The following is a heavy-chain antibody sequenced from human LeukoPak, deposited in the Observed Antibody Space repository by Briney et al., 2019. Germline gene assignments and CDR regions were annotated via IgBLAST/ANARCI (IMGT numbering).Heavy chain of an antibody. V-gene: IGHV1-2*04. J-gene: IGHJ4*02. Sequence: ASVKVSCKASGYTFTGYYMHWVRQAPGQGLEWMGWINPNSGGTNYAQKFQGWVTMTRDTSISTAYMELSRLRSDDTAVYYCARDVSGYSYGFDYWGQGTLVTVSS. CDR1: GYTFTGYY. CDR3: ARDVSGYSYGFDY. CDR2: INPNSGGT. D-gene: IGHD5-18*01.